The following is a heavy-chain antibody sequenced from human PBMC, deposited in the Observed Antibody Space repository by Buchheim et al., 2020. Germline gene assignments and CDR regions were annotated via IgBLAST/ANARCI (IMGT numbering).Heavy chain of an antibody. J-gene: IGHJ5*02. D-gene: IGHD6-13*01. CDR2: ISYDGSNK. Sequence: QVQLVESGGGVVQPGRSLRLSCAASGFTFSSYGMHWVRQAPGKGLEWVAVISYDGSNKYYADSVKGRFTISRDNSKNTLYLQMNSLRAEDTAVYYCARGPYSYSSSWYVPDDWFDPWGQGTL. V-gene: IGHV3-30*03. CDR3: ARGPYSYSSSWYVPDDWFDP. CDR1: GFTFSSYG.